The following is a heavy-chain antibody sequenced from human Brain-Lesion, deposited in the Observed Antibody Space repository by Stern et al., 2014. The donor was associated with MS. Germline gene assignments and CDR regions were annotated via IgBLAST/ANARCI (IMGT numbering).Heavy chain of an antibody. J-gene: IGHJ5*02. D-gene: IGHD1-14*01. V-gene: IGHV4-30-2*01. CDR2: MYYGGSP. CDR3: ARGRSRVHPPLDP. Sequence: QLQLQESGSELVQPSPTLSLTRSVSGYSITSAAFYWTWIRPAPGKGLQWIGNMYYGGSPLYNPSLRRRVHTSVHTPTNQFSLRLNSVTAADTAVYYGARGRSRVHPPLDPWGQGTLVTVSS. CDR1: GYSITSAAFY.